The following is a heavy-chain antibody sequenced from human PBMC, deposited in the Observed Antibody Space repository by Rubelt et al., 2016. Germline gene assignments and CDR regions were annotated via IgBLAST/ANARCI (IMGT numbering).Heavy chain of an antibody. CDR1: GFTFSDFF. D-gene: IGHD5-24*01. CDR3: ATIKGGTQTY. CDR2: ISSSGSTI. Sequence: EHWLGGVRPGGSLRLSCAGSGFTFSDFFMSWVRQAPGKGLEWVSYISSSGSTIYYADSVKGRFTISRDNAKNTLYLQINSLRTEDTAVYYCATIKGGTQTYWGQGTLVTVSS. V-gene: IGHV3-11*01. J-gene: IGHJ4*02.